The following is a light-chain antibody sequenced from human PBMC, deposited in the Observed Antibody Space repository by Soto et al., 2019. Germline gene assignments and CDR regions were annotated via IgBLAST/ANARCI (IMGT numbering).Light chain of an antibody. V-gene: IGKV1-5*03. CDR2: KAS. CDR3: QQSYSTMWT. J-gene: IGKJ1*01. CDR1: QTISSW. Sequence: DIQMTQSPSTLSGSVGDRVTITCRASQTISSWLAWYQQKPGKAPKLLIYKASTLKSGVPSRFSGSGSETDFTLTISSLQPEDFATYSCQQSYSTMWTFGRGTKVDIK.